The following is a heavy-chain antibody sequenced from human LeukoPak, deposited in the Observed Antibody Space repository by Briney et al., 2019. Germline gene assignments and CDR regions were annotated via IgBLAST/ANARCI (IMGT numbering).Heavy chain of an antibody. V-gene: IGHV3-33*01. J-gene: IGHJ3*01. CDR1: GFTFSNSG. CDR3: AREISFDL. CDR2: IWYDGSNE. Sequence: GGSLRLSCAASGFTFSNSGMHWVRQAPGKGLEWVAVIWYDGSNEYYADAVKGRFTISRDNSKDTVHLQMNSLRVEDTSVYYCAREISFDLWGQGTLVAASS.